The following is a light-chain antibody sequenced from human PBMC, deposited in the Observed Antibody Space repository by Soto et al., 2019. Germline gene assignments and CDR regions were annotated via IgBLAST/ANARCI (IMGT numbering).Light chain of an antibody. CDR1: SSDVGGYNF. CDR3: SSYTASSTPWV. J-gene: IGLJ1*01. Sequence: QSALTQPASVSGSPGQSITLPCTGTSSDVGGYNFVSWYQQNPGKAPKLMIYDVSNRPSGVSNRFSGSKSGNTASLTISGLQAGDEADYYCSSYTASSTPWVFGTGTKVTVL. V-gene: IGLV2-14*01. CDR2: DVS.